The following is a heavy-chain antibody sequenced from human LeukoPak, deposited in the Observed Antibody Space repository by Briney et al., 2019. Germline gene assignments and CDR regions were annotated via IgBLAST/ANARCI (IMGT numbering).Heavy chain of an antibody. CDR1: GGSFSGYY. J-gene: IGHJ4*02. Sequence: SETLSLTCAVYGGSFSGYYWSWIRQPPGKGLEWIGEINHSGSTNYNPSLKSRVTISVDTSKNQFPLKLSSVTAADTAVYYCAGSSSTSRDGLGYWGQGTLVTVSS. CDR2: INHSGST. V-gene: IGHV4-34*01. CDR3: AGSSSTSRDGLGY. D-gene: IGHD2-2*01.